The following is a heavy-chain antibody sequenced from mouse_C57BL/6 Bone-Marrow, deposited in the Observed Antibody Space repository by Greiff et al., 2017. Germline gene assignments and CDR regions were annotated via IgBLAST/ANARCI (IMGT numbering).Heavy chain of an antibody. Sequence: VQLQQSVAELVRPGASVKLSCTASGFNIKNTYMHWVKQRPEQGLEWIGRIDPANGNTKYATKFQGQAPITADTSSNTAYLPLSSLTSEDTAIYCCARDNYGSSWYFDVWGTGTTVTVSS. D-gene: IGHD1-1*01. V-gene: IGHV14-3*01. CDR2: IDPANGNT. J-gene: IGHJ1*03. CDR3: ARDNYGSSWYFDV. CDR1: GFNIKNTY.